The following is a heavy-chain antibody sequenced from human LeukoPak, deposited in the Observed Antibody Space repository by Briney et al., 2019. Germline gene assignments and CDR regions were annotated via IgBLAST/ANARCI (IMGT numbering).Heavy chain of an antibody. J-gene: IGHJ4*02. CDR1: GGSITSGIYY. CDR3: ARGGYCSGTSCYVDY. Sequence: SETLSLTCTVSGGSITSGIYYWNWIRRHPGKGLEWSGNIYYSGSTHYNPSLKSRLTISVDTSKNQFSLELTSVTAADTAVYYCARGGYCSGTSCYVDYWGQGTLVTVSS. V-gene: IGHV4-31*03. CDR2: IYYSGST. D-gene: IGHD2-2*01.